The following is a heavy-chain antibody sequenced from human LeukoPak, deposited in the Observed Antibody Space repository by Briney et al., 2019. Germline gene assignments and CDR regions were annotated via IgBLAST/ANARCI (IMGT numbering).Heavy chain of an antibody. J-gene: IGHJ4*02. CDR1: GYTFTSYG. V-gene: IGHV1-18*01. CDR3: ARGYSTGSLLY. Sequence: ASVKVSCKASGYTFTSYGISWVRQAPGRGLEWMGWISVYNGNTNYAQKLQGRVTMTTDTSTSTAYMELTSLKSDDTAVYYCARGYSTGSLLYWGQGTLVTVSS. D-gene: IGHD3-9*01. CDR2: ISVYNGNT.